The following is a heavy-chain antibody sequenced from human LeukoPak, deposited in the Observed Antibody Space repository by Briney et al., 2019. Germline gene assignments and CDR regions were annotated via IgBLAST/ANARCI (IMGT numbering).Heavy chain of an antibody. Sequence: GGSLRLSCAASGFTFSSYWMHWVRQVPGKGLVWVSRINSDGITTDYADSVKGRFTISRDNAKNTLYLQMNSLRAEDTAMYYCARESCSSGSCINWFDPWGQGTLVTVSS. CDR3: ARESCSSGSCINWFDP. D-gene: IGHD2-15*01. J-gene: IGHJ5*02. CDR1: GFTFSSYW. V-gene: IGHV3-74*01. CDR2: INSDGITT.